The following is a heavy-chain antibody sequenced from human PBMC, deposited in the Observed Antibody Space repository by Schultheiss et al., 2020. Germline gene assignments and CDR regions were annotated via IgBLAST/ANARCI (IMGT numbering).Heavy chain of an antibody. D-gene: IGHD6-19*01. CDR1: GSTFTSYG. CDR3: ASSSSGWYDFDY. CDR2: ISAYNGNT. Sequence: ASVKVSCKASGSTFTSYGISWVRQAPGQGLEWMGWISAYNGNTNYAQKLQGRVTMTTDTSTSTAYMELRSLRSDDTAVYYCASSSSGWYDFDYWGQGTLVTVSS. J-gene: IGHJ4*02. V-gene: IGHV1-18*04.